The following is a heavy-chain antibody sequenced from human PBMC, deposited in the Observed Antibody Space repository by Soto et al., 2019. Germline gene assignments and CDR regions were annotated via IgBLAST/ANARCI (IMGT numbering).Heavy chain of an antibody. CDR1: GGSFSGYY. CDR2: INHSGST. V-gene: IGHV4-34*01. D-gene: IGHD3-10*01. CDR3: TRDPGVTYYYFDY. J-gene: IGHJ4*02. Sequence: PSETLSLTCAVYGGSFSGYYWSWIRQPPGKGLEWIGEINHSGSTNYNPSLKSRVTISVDTSKNQFSLKLSSVTAADTAVYLCTRDPGVTYYYFDYWGQGTLVTVSS.